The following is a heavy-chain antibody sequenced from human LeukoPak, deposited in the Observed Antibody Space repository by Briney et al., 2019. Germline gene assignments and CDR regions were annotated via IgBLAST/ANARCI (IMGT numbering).Heavy chain of an antibody. Sequence: GASVKVSCKASGYTFTGYYMHWVRQAPGQGLEWMGWINPNSGGTNYAQKFQGWVTMTRDTSISTAYMELSSLRSEDTAVYYCARGVATIDAFDIWGQGTMVTVSS. J-gene: IGHJ3*02. CDR3: ARGVATIDAFDI. D-gene: IGHD5-12*01. CDR2: INPNSGGT. V-gene: IGHV1-2*04. CDR1: GYTFTGYY.